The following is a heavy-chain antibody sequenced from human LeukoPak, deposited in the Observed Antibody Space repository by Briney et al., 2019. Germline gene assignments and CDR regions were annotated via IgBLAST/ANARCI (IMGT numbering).Heavy chain of an antibody. Sequence: SETLSLTCSVSGDSISSSRYYWGWIRQPPGKGLEWIGAISYSGTTYYTPSLKSRVTISVDTSKNQFSLRLSSVTAADTAVYFCARLTGRYCFDYWGQGTLVTVAS. V-gene: IGHV4-39*01. D-gene: IGHD3-9*01. CDR1: GDSISSSRYY. CDR3: ARLTGRYCFDY. CDR2: ISYSGTT. J-gene: IGHJ4*02.